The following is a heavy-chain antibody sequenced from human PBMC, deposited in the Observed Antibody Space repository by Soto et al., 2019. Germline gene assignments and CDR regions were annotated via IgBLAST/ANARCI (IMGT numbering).Heavy chain of an antibody. Sequence: GGSLRLSXAASGVTFSNAWMSWVSQGPGKGLEWVGRIKSKTDGGTTDYAAPVKGRINISRDDSKNTLYLQMNSLKTDYTAVYYCTTAPSSYVDYWGQGTLVTVSS. J-gene: IGHJ4*02. D-gene: IGHD3-16*01. CDR2: IKSKTDGGTT. CDR1: GVTFSNAW. V-gene: IGHV3-15*01. CDR3: TTAPSSYVDY.